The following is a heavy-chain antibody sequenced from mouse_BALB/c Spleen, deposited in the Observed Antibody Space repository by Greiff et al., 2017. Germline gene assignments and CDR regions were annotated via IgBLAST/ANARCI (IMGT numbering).Heavy chain of an antibody. V-gene: IGHV14-1*02. D-gene: IGHD2-13*01. CDR1: GFTFTDYY. CDR3: ARLQYGDYWLAY. CDR2: IDPENGNT. Sequence: VQLQQSGAELVRPGALVKLSCKASGFTFTDYYMHWVKQRPEQGLEWIGWIDPENGNTIYDPKFQGKASITADTSSNTAYLQLSSLTSEDTAVYYCARLQYGDYWLAYWGQGTLVTVSA. J-gene: IGHJ3*01.